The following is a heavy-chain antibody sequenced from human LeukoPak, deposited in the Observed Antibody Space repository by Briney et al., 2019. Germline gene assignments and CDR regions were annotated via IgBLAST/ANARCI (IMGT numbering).Heavy chain of an antibody. D-gene: IGHD3-22*01. CDR3: ARDDSSGYSDY. CDR1: GFTFSSYW. CDR2: IKQDGSEK. V-gene: IGHV3-7*01. J-gene: IGHJ4*02. Sequence: GGSLRLSCAASGFTFSSYWMSWVRQAPGKGLEWVANIKQDGSEKYYVDSVKARFTISRDNAKNSLYLQMNSLRAEDTAVYYCARDDSSGYSDYWGQGTLVTVSS.